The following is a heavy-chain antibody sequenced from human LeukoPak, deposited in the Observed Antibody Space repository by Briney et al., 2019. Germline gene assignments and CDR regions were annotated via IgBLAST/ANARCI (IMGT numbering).Heavy chain of an antibody. J-gene: IGHJ3*02. Sequence: PSETLSLTCTVSGYSISSGYYWGWIRQPPRKGLEWIASIYHSGVTYYNPSLKSRVTISVDTSKNQFSLKVTSVTAADTAVYYCARGYSSSWYYFDIWGQGTMVAVSS. CDR3: ARGYSSSWYYFDI. CDR2: IYHSGVT. V-gene: IGHV4-38-2*02. CDR1: GYSISSGYY. D-gene: IGHD6-13*01.